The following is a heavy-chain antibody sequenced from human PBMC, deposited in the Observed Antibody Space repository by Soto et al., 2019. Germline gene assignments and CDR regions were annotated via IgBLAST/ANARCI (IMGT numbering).Heavy chain of an antibody. D-gene: IGHD3-9*01. V-gene: IGHV1-69*13. CDR2: IIPLFGTA. CDR1: GGTFSSYA. J-gene: IGHJ5*02. CDR3: ARPYYDILTGYLKGGHSDWFNP. Sequence: SVKVSCKASGGTFSSYAISWVRQAPGPGLEWMGGIIPLFGTAHYAQKFQGRVTITANESTSTAYMELSSLRSEDTAVYYCARPYYDILTGYLKGGHSDWFNPWGQGTLATVSS.